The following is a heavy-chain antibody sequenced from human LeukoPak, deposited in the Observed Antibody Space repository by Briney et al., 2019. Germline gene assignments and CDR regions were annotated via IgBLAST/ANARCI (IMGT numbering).Heavy chain of an antibody. CDR1: GFTFSSYA. D-gene: IGHD2-15*01. J-gene: IGHJ4*02. CDR3: AKAPVTTCSGAYCYPFDY. V-gene: IGHV3-23*01. Sequence: GGSLRLSCAASGFTFSSYAMSWVRQAPGKGLEWVSAISGSGGSTHYADSVKGRFTISRDNSKNTLYLQMNSLRAGDAAVYYCAKAPVTTCSGAYCYPFDYWSQGTLVTVSS. CDR2: ISGSGGST.